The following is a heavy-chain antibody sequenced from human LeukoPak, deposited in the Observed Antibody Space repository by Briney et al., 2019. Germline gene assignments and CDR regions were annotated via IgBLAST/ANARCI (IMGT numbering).Heavy chain of an antibody. CDR3: AKDPLWFGELSFQALMPYYMDV. V-gene: IGHV3-23*01. J-gene: IGHJ6*03. D-gene: IGHD3-10*01. CDR1: GFTFSSYS. Sequence: GGSLRLSCAASGFTFSSYSMNWVRQAPGKGLEWVSAISGSGGSTYYADSVKGRFTISRDNSKNTLYLQMNSLRAEDMAVYYCAKDPLWFGELSFQALMPYYMDVWGKGTTVTISS. CDR2: ISGSGGST.